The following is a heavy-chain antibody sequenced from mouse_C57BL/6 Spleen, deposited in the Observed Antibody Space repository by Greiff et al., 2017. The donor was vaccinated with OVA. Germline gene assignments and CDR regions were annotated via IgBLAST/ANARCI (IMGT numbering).Heavy chain of an antibody. CDR2: INPSSGYT. J-gene: IGHJ3*01. V-gene: IGHV1-4*01. Sequence: VQRVESGAELARPGASVKMSCKASGYTFTSYTMHWVKQRPGQGLEWLGYINPSSGYTKYNQKFKDKATLTADKSSSTAYMQLSSLTSEDSAVYYCARTEGDYWFAYWGQGTLVTVSA. CDR3: ARTEGDYWFAY. CDR1: GYTFTSYT. D-gene: IGHD2-4*01.